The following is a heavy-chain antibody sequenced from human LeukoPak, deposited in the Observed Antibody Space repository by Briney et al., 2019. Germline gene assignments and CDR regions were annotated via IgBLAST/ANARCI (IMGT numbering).Heavy chain of an antibody. CDR1: GGSISSNY. CDR2: IYYSGTT. V-gene: IGHV4-59*08. CDR3: ARGFSFDY. J-gene: IGHJ4*02. Sequence: SETLSLTCTVSGGSISSNYWSWIRQPPGKGLEWIGYIYYSGTTNYNPSLKSRVTISVDTSKSQVSQKLSSVTAADTAVYYCARGFSFDYWGQGTLVTVSS.